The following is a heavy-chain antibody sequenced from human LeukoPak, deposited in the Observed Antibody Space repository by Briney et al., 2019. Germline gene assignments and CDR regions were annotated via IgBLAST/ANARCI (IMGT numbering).Heavy chain of an antibody. CDR3: AKQALWFFDH. Sequence: SETLSLTCTVSGGSISSNSNYWAWIRQPPGRGLEWIGSISYGGSTYYSPSLESRVTISVDTSKNQFSLKLSSVTAADTAVYYCAKQALWFFDHWGQGTLVTVSS. CDR1: GGSISSNSNY. CDR2: ISYGGST. V-gene: IGHV4-39*01. D-gene: IGHD2-21*01. J-gene: IGHJ4*02.